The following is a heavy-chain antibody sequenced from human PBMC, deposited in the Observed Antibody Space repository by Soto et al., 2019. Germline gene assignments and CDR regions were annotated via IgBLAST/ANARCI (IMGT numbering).Heavy chain of an antibody. J-gene: IGHJ1*01. Sequence: PSETLSLTCAVSGGSFSGYYWSWIRQPPGKGLEWIGEINHSGSTNYNPSLKSRVTISVDTSKNQFSLKLSSVTAADTAVYYCARHALGRPQVFQHWGQGTLVTVSS. CDR3: ARHALGRPQVFQH. V-gene: IGHV4-34*01. CDR2: INHSGST. D-gene: IGHD1-26*01. CDR1: GGSFSGYY.